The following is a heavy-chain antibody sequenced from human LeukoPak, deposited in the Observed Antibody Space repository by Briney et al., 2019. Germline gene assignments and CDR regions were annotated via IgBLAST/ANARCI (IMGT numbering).Heavy chain of an antibody. CDR2: IYTTGST. CDR1: GDSMSTYY. CDR3: ARADCSGGYCYFFDY. J-gene: IGHJ4*02. Sequence: SETLSLTCTVSGDSMSTYYWNWIRQSAGKGLEWTGRIYTTGSTTYNPSLKNRVTLSVDTSKNHFSLRLSSVTAADTAVYYCARADCSGGYCYFFDYWGQGTLVTVSS. V-gene: IGHV4-4*07. D-gene: IGHD2-15*01.